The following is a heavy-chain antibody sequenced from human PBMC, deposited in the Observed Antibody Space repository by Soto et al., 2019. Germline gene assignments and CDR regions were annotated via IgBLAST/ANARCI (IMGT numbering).Heavy chain of an antibody. J-gene: IGHJ4*02. CDR3: AKDLRPDGRYDLDY. D-gene: IGHD3-3*01. CDR2: IIGNSEAT. Sequence: HWGSMGIGCAACGVSVKISVIDGVRKDKGKGLEWVACIIGNSEATYYADSVKGRFTISRDNSNHILYLQLSSLRVEDTAIYYCAKDLRPDGRYDLDYWGQGTQVTVSS. CDR1: GVSVKISV. V-gene: IGHV3-23*01.